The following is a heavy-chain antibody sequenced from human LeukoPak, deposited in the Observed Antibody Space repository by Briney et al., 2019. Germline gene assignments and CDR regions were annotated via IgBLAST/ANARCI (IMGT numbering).Heavy chain of an antibody. J-gene: IGHJ6*03. V-gene: IGHV4-34*01. CDR1: VGYFRGFD. D-gene: IGHD3-9*01. Sequence: SETLSLTCVVDVGYFRGFDWTGIRQAPGKGLEWIGEISDSGSTKYNPSRKSRVTIEVHTPKKQISLHLRSLTAADTAVYYCAKGKAGHYHSVTDDYYYMDVWGKGTTVIVS. CDR3: AKGKAGHYHSVTDDYYYMDV. CDR2: ISDSGST.